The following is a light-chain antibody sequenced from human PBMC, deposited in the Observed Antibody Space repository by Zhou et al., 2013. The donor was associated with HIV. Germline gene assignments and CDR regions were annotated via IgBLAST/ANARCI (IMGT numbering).Light chain of an antibody. Sequence: DIQMTQSPPSLSASVGDGLTITCQASQDIKNNLNWYQQKAGKAPNLLIYDASNLETGVPSRFSGSGSGTHFTLNINNLRPEDIATYFCLQHNLYPITFGQGTRLEIK. J-gene: IGKJ5*01. CDR3: LQHNLYPIT. CDR1: QDIKNN. V-gene: IGKV1-33*01. CDR2: DAS.